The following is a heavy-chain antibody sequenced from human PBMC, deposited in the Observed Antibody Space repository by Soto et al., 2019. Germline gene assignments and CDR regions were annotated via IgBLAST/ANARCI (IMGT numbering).Heavy chain of an antibody. V-gene: IGHV3-11*05. D-gene: IGHD1-1*01. J-gene: IGHJ4*02. Sequence: QLELVESGGGLVKAGGSLRLSCAASTFSFSDYYMSWIRQAPGKGLEWLSYISSSSAYTDYADSVKGRFTISRDNAKNSLYLQMNSLRAEDTAIYYCASSVNSWEPLNRWGQGTLVTVSS. CDR2: ISSSSAYT. CDR1: TFSFSDYY. CDR3: ASSVNSWEPLNR.